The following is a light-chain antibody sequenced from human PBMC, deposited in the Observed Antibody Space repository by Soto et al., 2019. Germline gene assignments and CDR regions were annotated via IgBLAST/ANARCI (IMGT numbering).Light chain of an antibody. CDR2: DVS. Sequence: QSALTQPRSVSGSPGQSVTISCTGTSNDVGGYNFVSWYQQHPGKVPKLFIYDVSRRPSGVPDRLSGSNSGNTASLTISGLQAEDEADYYCSSYAGSYTLVFGGGTKLTVL. CDR1: SNDVGGYNF. J-gene: IGLJ2*01. CDR3: SSYAGSYTLV. V-gene: IGLV2-11*01.